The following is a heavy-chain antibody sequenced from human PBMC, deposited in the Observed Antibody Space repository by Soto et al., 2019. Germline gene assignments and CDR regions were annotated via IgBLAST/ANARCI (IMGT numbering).Heavy chain of an antibody. Sequence: PGGSLRLSCTASGFTFSAYNMYWVRQAPGRGLEWVSYVSSSGTYIYYADSVKGRFTISRDNANNSLYLQMNSLRAEDAAVYYCARQLHFGDFSLGYWSQGTRVTVSS. V-gene: IGHV3-21*01. D-gene: IGHD3-10*01. J-gene: IGHJ4*02. CDR2: VSSSGTYI. CDR3: ARQLHFGDFSLGY. CDR1: GFTFSAYN.